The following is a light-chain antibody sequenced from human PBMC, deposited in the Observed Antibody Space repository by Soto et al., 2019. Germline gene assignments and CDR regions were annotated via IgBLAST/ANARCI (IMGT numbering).Light chain of an antibody. CDR2: GNT. J-gene: IGLJ1*01. V-gene: IGLV1-40*01. Sequence: QSVLTQPPSVSGTPGRTVTISCTGRDSNIGAGFTVHWYQQLPGSAPKLLIYGNTHRPSGVPDRFSGSQSGTSASLAISGLQAEDEADYYCQSYDSGLIDSYLFGTGTKVTVL. CDR3: QSYDSGLIDSYL. CDR1: DSNIGAGFT.